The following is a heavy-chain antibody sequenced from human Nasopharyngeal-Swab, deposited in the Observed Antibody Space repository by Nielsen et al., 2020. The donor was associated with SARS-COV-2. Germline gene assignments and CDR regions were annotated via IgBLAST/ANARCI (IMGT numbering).Heavy chain of an antibody. Sequence: GGSLRLSCAASGFTFDDYTMPWVRQAPGKGLEWVSLISWDGGSTYYADSVKGRFTISRDNSKNSLYLQMNSLRTEDTALYYCAMIGGSVIDYWGQGTLVTVSS. CDR1: GFTFDDYT. V-gene: IGHV3-43*01. CDR2: ISWDGGST. CDR3: AMIGGSVIDY. D-gene: IGHD2-15*01. J-gene: IGHJ4*02.